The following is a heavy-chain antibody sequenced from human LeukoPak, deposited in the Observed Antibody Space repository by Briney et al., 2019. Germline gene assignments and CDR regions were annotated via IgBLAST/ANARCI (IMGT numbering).Heavy chain of an antibody. Sequence: ASVKVSCKASGYTFTGYYMHWVRQAPGQGLEWMGWINPNSGGTNYAQKFQGRVTMTRNTSISTAYMELSSLRSEDTAVYYCARGGLLWFGEHDAFDIWGQGTMATVSS. D-gene: IGHD3-10*01. J-gene: IGHJ3*02. CDR3: ARGGLLWFGEHDAFDI. CDR1: GYTFTGYY. CDR2: INPNSGGT. V-gene: IGHV1-2*02.